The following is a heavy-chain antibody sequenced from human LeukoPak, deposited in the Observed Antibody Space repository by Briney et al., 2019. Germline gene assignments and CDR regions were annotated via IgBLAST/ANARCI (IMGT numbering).Heavy chain of an antibody. V-gene: IGHV3-20*04. CDR1: GFTFDDYG. CDR2: INWNGGST. D-gene: IGHD2-2*01. J-gene: IGHJ4*02. CDR3: ARSLPAATVGAFGY. Sequence: GSLRLSCAASGFTFDDYGMSWVRQAPGKGLEWVSGINWNGGSTGYADSVKGRFTISRDNAKNSLYLQMNSLRAEDTALYYCARSLPAATVGAFGYWGQGTLVTVSS.